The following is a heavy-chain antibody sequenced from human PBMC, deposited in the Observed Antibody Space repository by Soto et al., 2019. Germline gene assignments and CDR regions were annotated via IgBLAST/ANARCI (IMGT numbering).Heavy chain of an antibody. J-gene: IGHJ1*01. V-gene: IGHV4-31*03. D-gene: IGHD3-10*01. CDR1: GGSISSGGYY. Sequence: QVQLQESGPGLVKASQTLSLTCNVSGGSISSGGYYWTWIRQHPGKGLEWIGNIHHSGSTFYNPSLKSRVYISVDTSKNQFSLKMSSVTAADRAVYFCVRGVLSWGQGTLVNVSS. CDR2: IHHSGST. CDR3: VRGVLS.